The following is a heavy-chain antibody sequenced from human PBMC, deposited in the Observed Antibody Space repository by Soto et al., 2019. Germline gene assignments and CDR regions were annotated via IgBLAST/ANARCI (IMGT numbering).Heavy chain of an antibody. CDR3: ARDPKTSGGQHWAFNYFDS. V-gene: IGHV3-30-3*01. CDR2: ISYDGTNK. D-gene: IGHD7-27*01. J-gene: IGHJ4*02. Sequence: QPGGSLRLSCASSVFSFSISPMHWGRQAPGKGPEWVALISYDGTNKFYADSVKGRFTISRDNSKSTLYLQVDSLRPEDAAVYYCARDPKTSGGQHWAFNYFDSWGQGTLVTVSS. CDR1: VFSFSISP.